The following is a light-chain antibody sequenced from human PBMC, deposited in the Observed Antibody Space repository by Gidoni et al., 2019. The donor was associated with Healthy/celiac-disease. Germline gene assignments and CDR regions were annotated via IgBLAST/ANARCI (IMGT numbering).Light chain of an antibody. CDR3: QQYNNWPWT. CDR1: QSVSSN. J-gene: IGKJ1*01. V-gene: IGKV3-15*01. CDR2: GAS. Sequence: EIVMTQSPATLSVSPGERATLSCRASQSVSSNLAWYQQKPGQAPRLLIYGASTRATGIPARFSGSGSGTEFTLTISSLQSEDFAVYYCQQYNNWPWTFAQXTKVGIK.